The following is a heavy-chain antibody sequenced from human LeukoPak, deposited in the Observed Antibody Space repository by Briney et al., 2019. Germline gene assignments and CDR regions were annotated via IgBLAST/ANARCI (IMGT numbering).Heavy chain of an antibody. CDR1: GFTFSSYS. CDR2: VSYDGSNK. V-gene: IGHV3-30-3*01. D-gene: IGHD3-3*01. J-gene: IGHJ4*02. CDR3: ARDVDGGFWSGYYIDY. Sequence: GGSLRLSCAASGFTFSSYSMNWVRQAPGKGLEWVAVVSYDGSNKYYADSVKGRFTISRDNSKNTLYLQMNSLRAEDTAVYYCARDVDGGFWSGYYIDYWGQGTLVTVSS.